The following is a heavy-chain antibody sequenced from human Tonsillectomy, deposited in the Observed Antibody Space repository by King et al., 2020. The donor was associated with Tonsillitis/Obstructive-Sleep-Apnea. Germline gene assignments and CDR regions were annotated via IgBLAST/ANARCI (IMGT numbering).Heavy chain of an antibody. J-gene: IGHJ3*02. Sequence: VQLVESGGGVVQPGRSLRLSCAASGFTFSSYGMHWVRQAPGKGLEWVAVISYDGSNKYYADSVKGRFTISRDNSKNTLYLQMNSLRAEDTAVYYCAKDRTWIQLWFGGDAFDIWGQGTMVTVSS. CDR3: AKDRTWIQLWFGGDAFDI. CDR2: ISYDGSNK. CDR1: GFTFSSYG. D-gene: IGHD5-18*01. V-gene: IGHV3-30*18.